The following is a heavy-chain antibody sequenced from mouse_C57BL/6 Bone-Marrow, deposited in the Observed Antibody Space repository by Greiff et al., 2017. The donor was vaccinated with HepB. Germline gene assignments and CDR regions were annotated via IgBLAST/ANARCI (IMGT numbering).Heavy chain of an antibody. Sequence: EVQLQQSGTVLARPGASVKMSCKTSGYTFTSYWMHWVKQRPGQGLEWIGAIDPGNSDTSYNPKFKGKAKMTAVTSASTAYMELSSLTNEDSAVYYCARGRGDYDGGYFDVWGTGTTVTVSS. J-gene: IGHJ1*03. V-gene: IGHV1-5*01. D-gene: IGHD2-4*01. CDR2: IDPGNSDT. CDR1: GYTFTSYW. CDR3: ARGRGDYDGGYFDV.